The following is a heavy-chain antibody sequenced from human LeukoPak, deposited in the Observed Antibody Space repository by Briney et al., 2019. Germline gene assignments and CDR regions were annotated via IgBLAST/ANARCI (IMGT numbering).Heavy chain of an antibody. J-gene: IGHJ4*02. D-gene: IGHD5-18*01. CDR3: ASRYPRGYSYGTYFDY. CDR2: IYYSGST. V-gene: IGHV4-39*01. CDR1: GGSISSSSYY. Sequence: SSETLSLTCTVSGGSISSSSYYWGWIRQPPGKGLEWIGSIYYSGSTYYNPSLKSRVTISVDTSKNQFSLKLSSVTAADTAVYYCASRYPRGYSYGTYFDYWGQGTLVTVSS.